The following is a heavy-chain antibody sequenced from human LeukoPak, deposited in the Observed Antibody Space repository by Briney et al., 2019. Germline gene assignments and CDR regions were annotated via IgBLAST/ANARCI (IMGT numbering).Heavy chain of an antibody. V-gene: IGHV4-34*01. CDR2: INHSGST. CDR1: GGSFSGYY. D-gene: IGHD5-18*01. CDR3: ARGLRGYSYGTPFDY. J-gene: IGHJ4*02. Sequence: SETLSLTCAVYGGSFSGYYWSWIRQPPGKGLEWIGEINHSGSTNYNPSLKSRVTISVDTSKNQFSLKLSSVTAADTAVYYCARGLRGYSYGTPFDYWGQGTLVTVSS.